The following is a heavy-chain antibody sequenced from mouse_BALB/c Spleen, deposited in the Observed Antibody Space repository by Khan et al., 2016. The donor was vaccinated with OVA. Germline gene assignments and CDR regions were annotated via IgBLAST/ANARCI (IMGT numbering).Heavy chain of an antibody. CDR1: GDSITSGY. CDR3: ARSTYRYAFAY. D-gene: IGHD2-14*01. CDR2: MIYSGNT. V-gene: IGHV3-8*02. Sequence: IQLVQSGPSLVKPSQTLSLTCSVTGDSITSGYWSWIRKFPGNKLEYMGYMIYSGNTYYNPSLKSRISITRHTSKNQYYLQLNSVTTEDTATYYCARSTYRYAFAYWGQGTLVTVSA. J-gene: IGHJ3*01.